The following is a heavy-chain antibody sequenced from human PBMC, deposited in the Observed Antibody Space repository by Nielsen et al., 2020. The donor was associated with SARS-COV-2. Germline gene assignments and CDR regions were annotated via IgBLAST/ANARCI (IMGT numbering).Heavy chain of an antibody. CDR1: GFTFSSYA. Sequence: SVKVSCKASGFTFSSYAVQWVRQARGQRLEWIGWIVVGTGNTAYAQKFQDRVTITRDMSTTTAYMELSSLISEDTAVYYCAADGGLELRYNYYFMDVWGEGTTVTVSS. J-gene: IGHJ6*03. CDR3: AADGGLELRYNYYFMDV. V-gene: IGHV1-58*01. D-gene: IGHD1-7*01. CDR2: IVVGTGNT.